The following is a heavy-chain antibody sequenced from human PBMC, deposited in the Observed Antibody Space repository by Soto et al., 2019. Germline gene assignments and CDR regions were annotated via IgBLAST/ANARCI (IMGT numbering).Heavy chain of an antibody. CDR3: ARHDCSGACYYYGMEV. D-gene: IGHD2-15*01. Sequence: GESLQISCKGSGYNFNNYWIACVREMPGKGLEWMGLIYPGDSDTRYNPSFQGQVTISADKALNSAFLQWSSLKASDSGIYYCARHDCSGACYYYGMEVWGEGTKVTVSS. V-gene: IGHV5-51*01. J-gene: IGHJ6*04. CDR1: GYNFNNYW. CDR2: IYPGDSDT.